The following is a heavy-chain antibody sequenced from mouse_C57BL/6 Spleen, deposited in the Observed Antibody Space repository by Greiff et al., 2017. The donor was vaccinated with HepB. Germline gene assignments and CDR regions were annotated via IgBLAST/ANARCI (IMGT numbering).Heavy chain of an antibody. CDR2: IKPGSGGT. CDR1: GYAFTNYL. CDR3: ARYPYYYGSSYDYAMDY. V-gene: IGHV1-54*01. J-gene: IGHJ4*01. Sequence: QVQLKESGAELVRPGTSVKVSCKASGYAFTNYLIEWVKQRPGQGLEWIGVIKPGSGGTNYNEKFKGKATLTATKSSSTAYMQLSSLTSEDSAVYFGARYPYYYGSSYDYAMDYWGQGTSVTVSS. D-gene: IGHD1-1*01.